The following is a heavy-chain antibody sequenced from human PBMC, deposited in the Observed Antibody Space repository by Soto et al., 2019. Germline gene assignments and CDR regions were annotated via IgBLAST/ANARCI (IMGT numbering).Heavy chain of an antibody. Sequence: EVLLLESGGGFVQPGGHLRLSCLASGFAFRDHAMSWVRQAPGKGLKWVATIRGLPGTTYYADSVRGRFVISKDKSKDTLYLVPHRLIEEDSALYYCAKRLYLDGSRWHWFESWGQGTLVTVSS. D-gene: IGHD6-13*01. CDR1: GFAFRDHA. V-gene: IGHV3-23*01. CDR2: IRGLPGTT. J-gene: IGHJ5*01. CDR3: AKRLYLDGSRWHWFES.